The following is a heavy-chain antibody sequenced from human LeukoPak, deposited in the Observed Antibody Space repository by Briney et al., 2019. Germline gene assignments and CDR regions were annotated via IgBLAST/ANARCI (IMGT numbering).Heavy chain of an antibody. V-gene: IGHV4-38-2*02. D-gene: IGHD2/OR15-2a*01. CDR3: ARGNPYLDY. Sequence: KPSETLSLTCTVSGYSISSGYYWGWIRQPPGKGLEWIGSIYHSGSTYYNPSLKSRVTISVDTSKNQFSLKLSSVTAADTAVYYCARGNPYLDYWGQGTLVTVSS. J-gene: IGHJ4*02. CDR2: IYHSGST. CDR1: GYSISSGYY.